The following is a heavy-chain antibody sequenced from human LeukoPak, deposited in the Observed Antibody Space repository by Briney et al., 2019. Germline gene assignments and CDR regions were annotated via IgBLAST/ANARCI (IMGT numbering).Heavy chain of an antibody. CDR1: GYTFTRYG. CDR3: ARDVLNRCIGGICPIDD. D-gene: IGHD2-15*01. Sequence: ASVKVSCKASGYTFTRYGITWVRQAPGQGLEWKGWISTYDGGTYYAQKFQGRVTMTRDTSTNTAYMELRGLRSDDTALYYCARDVLNRCIGGICPIDDWGQGTLVTVSS. V-gene: IGHV1-18*04. CDR2: ISTYDGGT. J-gene: IGHJ4*02.